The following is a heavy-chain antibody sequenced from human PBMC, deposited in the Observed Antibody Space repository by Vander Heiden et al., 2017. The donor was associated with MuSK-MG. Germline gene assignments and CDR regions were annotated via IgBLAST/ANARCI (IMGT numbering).Heavy chain of an antibody. V-gene: IGHV3-23*01. CDR2: ISGSGGST. Sequence: EVQLLESGGGLVQPGGSLRLSCAASGFTFSSYAMSWVRQAPGKGLEWVSAISGSGGSTYYADAVKGRFTISRDNSKNTMYLQMKSMRAEDTAVYYCAKRSGWYSRVFDYWGQGTLVTVSS. CDR3: AKRSGWYSRVFDY. CDR1: GFTFSSYA. D-gene: IGHD6-19*01. J-gene: IGHJ4*02.